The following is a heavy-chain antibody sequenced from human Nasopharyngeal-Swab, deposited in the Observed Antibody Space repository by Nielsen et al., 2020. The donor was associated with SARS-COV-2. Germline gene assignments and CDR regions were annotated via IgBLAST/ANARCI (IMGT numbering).Heavy chain of an antibody. CDR2: IDWDDDK. CDR3: ARIRIYGDYRFDY. D-gene: IGHD4-17*01. V-gene: IGHV2-70*17. Sequence: SGPTLVKPTQTLTLTCTFSGFSLTTREMCVSWIRQPPGKALEWLARIDWDDDKFYSTPLKTRLTISKDTSKNQVVLTMTNMDPVDTATYYCARIRIYGDYRFDYWGQGTLVTVSS. CDR1: GFSLTTREMC. J-gene: IGHJ4*02.